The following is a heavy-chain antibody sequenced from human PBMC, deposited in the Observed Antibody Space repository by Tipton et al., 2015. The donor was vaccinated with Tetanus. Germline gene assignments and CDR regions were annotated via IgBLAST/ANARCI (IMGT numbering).Heavy chain of an antibody. CDR2: THYSGNT. D-gene: IGHD2-8*01. J-gene: IGHJ1*01. CDR1: GGSINSSRHF. V-gene: IGHV4-39*07. CDR3: VANDGGLEHGQH. Sequence: TLSLTCTVSGGSINSSRHFWGWIRQPPGKGLEWIGHTHYSGNTNYNSSLWSRVTISLDTSKNQFSLKLSSVTAADTAVYYCVANDGGLEHGQHWGQGTLVTVSS.